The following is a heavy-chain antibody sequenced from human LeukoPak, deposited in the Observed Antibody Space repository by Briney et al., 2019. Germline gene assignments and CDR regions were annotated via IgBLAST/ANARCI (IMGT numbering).Heavy chain of an antibody. Sequence: PSETLSLTCAVYGGSFSGYYWSWIRQPPGKGLEWIGEINHSGSTNYNPSLKSRVTISVDTSKNQFSLKLSSVTAADTAVCYCARGKNWFDPWGQGTLVTVSS. CDR2: INHSGST. J-gene: IGHJ5*02. CDR3: ARGKNWFDP. CDR1: GGSFSGYY. V-gene: IGHV4-34*01.